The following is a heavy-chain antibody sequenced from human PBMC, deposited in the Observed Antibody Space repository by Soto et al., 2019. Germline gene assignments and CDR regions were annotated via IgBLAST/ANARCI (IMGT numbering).Heavy chain of an antibody. CDR2: ISYDGSNK. CDR3: VKDPPHDYGDYRETYYFDY. J-gene: IGHJ4*02. CDR1: GFTFSSYG. V-gene: IGHV3-30*18. D-gene: IGHD4-17*01. Sequence: GGSLRLSCAASGFTFSSYGMHWVRQAPGKGLEWVAVISYDGSNKYYADSVKGRFTISRDNSKNTLYLQMNSLRAEDTAVYYCVKDPPHDYGDYRETYYFDYWGQGTLVTVSS.